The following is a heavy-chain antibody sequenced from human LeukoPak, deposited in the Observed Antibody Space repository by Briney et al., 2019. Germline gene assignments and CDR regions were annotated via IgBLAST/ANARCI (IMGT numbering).Heavy chain of an antibody. CDR2: ISSSSSYI. CDR1: GFTFSSYS. D-gene: IGHD6-13*01. Sequence: GSLRLSCAASGFTFSSYSMNWVRQAPGKGLEWVSSISSSSSYIYYADSVKGRFTISRDNAKNSLYLQMNSLRAEDTAVYYCARGALDIAAAGTSFGGANWFDPWGQGTLVTVSS. J-gene: IGHJ5*02. CDR3: ARGALDIAAAGTSFGGANWFDP. V-gene: IGHV3-21*01.